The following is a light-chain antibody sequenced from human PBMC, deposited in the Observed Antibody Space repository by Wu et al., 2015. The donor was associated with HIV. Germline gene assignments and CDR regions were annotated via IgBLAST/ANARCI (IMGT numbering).Light chain of an antibody. J-gene: IGKJ2*01. V-gene: IGKV3-20*01. CDR2: GAS. CDR1: QNVSSSY. Sequence: EFVLTQSPATLPLSPGEGVSLSCRASQNVSSSYLAWYQQKPGQAPRLLVYGASSRATGIPDRFSGSGSGTDFTLTISRLEPEDFAVYYCQHYGSSPQTFGRGTRLE. CDR3: QHYGSSPQT.